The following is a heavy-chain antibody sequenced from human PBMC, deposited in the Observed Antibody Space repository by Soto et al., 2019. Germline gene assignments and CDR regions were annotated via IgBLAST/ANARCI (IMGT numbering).Heavy chain of an antibody. J-gene: IGHJ6*02. CDR2: ISHDGGIK. CDR1: GFPFTSYA. V-gene: IGHV3-30-3*01. CDR3: AREHDASDV. D-gene: IGHD1-1*01. Sequence: QVQLVESGGGVVQPGRSLTLSCAASGFPFTSYAIHWVRQAPGKGLEWVAVISHDGGIKHYADSVKGRFTISRDNSKNTLYLQMNSLRDEDTAVYHCAREHDASDVWGQGTTVTVAS.